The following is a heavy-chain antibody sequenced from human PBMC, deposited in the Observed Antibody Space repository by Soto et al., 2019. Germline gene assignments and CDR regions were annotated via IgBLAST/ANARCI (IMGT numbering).Heavy chain of an antibody. D-gene: IGHD3-10*01. CDR1: GGSISGYY. CDR2: MYNTGST. Sequence: PSETLSLTCTVSGGSISGYYWSWIRQPPGKGLEWIGYMYNTGSTVYNPSFKSRVTISVDTSKNQFSLKLNSVTAADTAVYYCARDMVRGMDVWGQGTTVTVSS. V-gene: IGHV4-59*01. CDR3: ARDMVRGMDV. J-gene: IGHJ6*02.